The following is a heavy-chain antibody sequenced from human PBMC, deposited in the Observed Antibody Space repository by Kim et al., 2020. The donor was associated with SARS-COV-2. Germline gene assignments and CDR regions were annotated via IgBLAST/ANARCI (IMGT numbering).Heavy chain of an antibody. CDR2: ISGSGAVS. V-gene: IGHV3-23*01. CDR1: RFAFNNYA. CDR3: AKGTGGWADYYYGLDV. J-gene: IGHJ6*02. Sequence: GGSLRLSCSASRFAFNNYAMTWVRQAPGKGLDWVSTISGSGAVSIYADSVKGRFTISRDNSKNALYLQMNSLRADDTAVYYCAKGTGGWADYYYGLDVWGQGTTVTVSS. D-gene: IGHD6-19*01.